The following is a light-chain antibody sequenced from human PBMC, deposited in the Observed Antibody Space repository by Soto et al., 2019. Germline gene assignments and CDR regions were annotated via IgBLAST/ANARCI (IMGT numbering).Light chain of an antibody. CDR2: GAN. CDR3: PPHSSAWT. Sequence: CRTSQSVRNNYLAWYQQKHGQAPRLLIYGANSRATGIPDRFSVSRYGTDLIGRLTRLACEAFAPFYGPPHSSAWTLGQGTKVDIK. CDR1: QSVRNNY. V-gene: IGKV3-20*01. J-gene: IGKJ1*01.